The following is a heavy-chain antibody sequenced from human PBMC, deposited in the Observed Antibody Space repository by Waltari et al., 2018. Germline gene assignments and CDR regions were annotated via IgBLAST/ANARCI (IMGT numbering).Heavy chain of an antibody. CDR2: IYAGGNT. J-gene: IGHJ1*01. CDR3: AKDSLFLSGSYFRH. D-gene: IGHD1-26*01. Sequence: EVQLLESGGGFVQPGGSLILSCAASGFAFTXXXMRWVRLAPGKGLEWVSVIYAGGNTYYADSVKGRFNISRDNSKNTVYLQMNGLRGEDTGLYYCAKDSLFLSGSYFRHWGLGTLVTVSS. CDR1: GFAFTXXX. V-gene: IGHV3-23*03.